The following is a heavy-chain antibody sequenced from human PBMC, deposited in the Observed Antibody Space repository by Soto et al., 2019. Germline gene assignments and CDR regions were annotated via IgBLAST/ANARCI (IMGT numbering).Heavy chain of an antibody. CDR2: ISGSGGST. Sequence: GGSLRLSCAASAFTFSAYAVTWVRQAPGMGLEWVSAISGSGGSTYYADSVKGRFTISRDNSKNTLYLQMNSLRAEDTAVYYCAKSLGFYAPYGMDVWGQGTTVTVSS. CDR1: AFTFSAYA. V-gene: IGHV3-23*01. CDR3: AKSLGFYAPYGMDV. D-gene: IGHD3-16*01. J-gene: IGHJ6*02.